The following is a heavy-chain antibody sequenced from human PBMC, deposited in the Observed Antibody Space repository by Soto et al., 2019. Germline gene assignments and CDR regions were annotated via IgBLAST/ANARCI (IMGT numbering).Heavy chain of an antibody. CDR3: VKEGSGWSYLDH. J-gene: IGHJ4*02. CDR1: SGSISSTNW. V-gene: IGHV4-4*02. CDR2: IYHSGSI. D-gene: IGHD6-19*01. Sequence: QVQLQESGPELVKPSGTLSLSCVVSSGSISSTNWWSWVRQPPGRGLEWIGAIYHSGSINYNPSLRSRVTISVGKSKNQFSLNLISVTAADTAVYFCVKEGSGWSYLDHWGQGILVTVSS.